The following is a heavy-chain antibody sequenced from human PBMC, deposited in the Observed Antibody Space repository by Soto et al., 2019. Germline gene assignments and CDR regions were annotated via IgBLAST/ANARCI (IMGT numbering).Heavy chain of an antibody. CDR1: GFTFSNYY. CDR3: ARSYSSGWEFDS. V-gene: IGHV3-11*01. Sequence: XGCLRLSCGASGFTFSNYYMSWIRQAPGKGLEWVSYISSTGRTIYYADSVKGRFTVSRDNAQNSLSLKLNSLRVEDTAVYYCARSYSSGWEFDSWGQGTQVTVSS. J-gene: IGHJ4*02. CDR2: ISSTGRTI. D-gene: IGHD6-19*01.